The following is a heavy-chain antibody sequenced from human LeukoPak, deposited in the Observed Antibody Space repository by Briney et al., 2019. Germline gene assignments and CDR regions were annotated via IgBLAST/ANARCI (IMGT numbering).Heavy chain of an antibody. J-gene: IGHJ4*02. V-gene: IGHV3-23*01. CDR3: AIMHPYYDGSGYWVQ. D-gene: IGHD3-22*01. CDR1: GFTFSSYA. CDR2: ISTSGGSS. Sequence: PGGSLRLSCAASGFTFSSYAMSWVRQAPGKGLEWVSGISTSGGSSSYADSVKGRFTFSRDNPRNTLYMQMNSLRAEDTALYYCAIMHPYYDGSGYWVQWGQGTLVTVSS.